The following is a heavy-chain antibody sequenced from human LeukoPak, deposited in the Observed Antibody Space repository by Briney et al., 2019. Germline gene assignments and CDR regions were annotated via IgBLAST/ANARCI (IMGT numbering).Heavy chain of an antibody. CDR3: ARDCDRSGYYCY. CDR1: GYTFTSYG. CDR2: ISGDNGNT. D-gene: IGHD3-22*01. V-gene: IGHV1-18*01. Sequence: ASVKVSCKASGYTFTSYGITWVRQAPGQGLEWMGWISGDNGNTYYAQKLQGRDTMTTDTSTSTAYMELRSLRSDDTAVYYCARDCDRSGYYCYWSQGTLVTVSS. J-gene: IGHJ4*02.